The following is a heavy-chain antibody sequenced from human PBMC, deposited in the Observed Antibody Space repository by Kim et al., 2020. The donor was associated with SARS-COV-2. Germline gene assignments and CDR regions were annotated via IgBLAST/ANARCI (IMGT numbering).Heavy chain of an antibody. V-gene: IGHV3-21*01. J-gene: IGHJ6*03. CDR3: ARDGKGGHWTGAYMAV. Sequence: GGSLRLSCAASGFSLSSYTMHWVRQAPGKGLEWVSYISSQNTYINYLDSVKGRFTISRDNAKNSLYLLMNSLRAEDTAVYYCARDGKGGHWTGAYMAVWG. CDR1: GFSLSSYT. D-gene: IGHD1-26*01. CDR2: ISSQNTYI.